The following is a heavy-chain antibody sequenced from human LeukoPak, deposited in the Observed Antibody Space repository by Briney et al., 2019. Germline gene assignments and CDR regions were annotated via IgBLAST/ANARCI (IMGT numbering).Heavy chain of an antibody. Sequence: SETLSLTCTVSGGSISSGDYYWSWIRQPPGKGLEWIGHRDDSGRSNYNPSLRSRVTISINTSKNQFSLKLNSVTAADTADYYCARAPVVRGVFGWFDFWGQGVLVTVSS. CDR3: ARAPVVRGVFGWFDF. D-gene: IGHD3-10*01. CDR2: RDDSGRS. CDR1: GGSISSGDYY. J-gene: IGHJ5*01. V-gene: IGHV4-61*08.